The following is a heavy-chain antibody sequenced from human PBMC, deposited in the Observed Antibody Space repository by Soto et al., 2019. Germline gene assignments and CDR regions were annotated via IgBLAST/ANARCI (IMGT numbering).Heavy chain of an antibody. CDR3: ARIYYDILTGYYSRWFDP. CDR1: GGSISSGGYY. Sequence: QVQLQESGPGLVKPSQTLSLTCTVSGGSISSGGYYWSWIRQHPGKGLEWIGYIYYSGSTYYNPSLKSRVTISVDTSKNQFSLKLSSVTAADTAVYYCARIYYDILTGYYSRWFDPGAREPWSPSPQ. J-gene: IGHJ5*02. CDR2: IYYSGST. D-gene: IGHD3-9*01. V-gene: IGHV4-31*03.